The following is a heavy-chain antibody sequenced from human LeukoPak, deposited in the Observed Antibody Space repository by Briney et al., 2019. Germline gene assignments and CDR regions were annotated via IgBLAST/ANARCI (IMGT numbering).Heavy chain of an antibody. CDR1: GASISTGGFY. D-gene: IGHD2-15*01. CDR2: VYYSGST. CDR3: ARIHRYCSGGACYVLDN. V-gene: IGHV4-61*08. J-gene: IGHJ4*02. Sequence: SETLSLTCTISGASISTGGFYWTWIRQPPGEGLEWIGYVYYSGSTNYNPSFKSRITISVDTSRNQFSLQLSSVTAADTAVYYCARIHRYCSGGACYVLDNWGQGTLVAVSS.